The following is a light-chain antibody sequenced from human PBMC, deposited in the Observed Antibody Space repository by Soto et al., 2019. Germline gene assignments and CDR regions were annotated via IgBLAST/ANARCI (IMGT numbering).Light chain of an antibody. J-gene: IGLJ2*01. Sequence: QSALTQPPSASGSPGQSVTISSTGTSSDVGGYNYVSWYQQHPGKAPKLMIYEVSKRPSGVPDRFSGSKSGNTASLTVSGLQAEDEADYYCSSYAGSNNWGVFGGGTKVTVL. CDR3: SSYAGSNNWGV. CDR1: SSDVGGYNY. V-gene: IGLV2-8*01. CDR2: EVS.